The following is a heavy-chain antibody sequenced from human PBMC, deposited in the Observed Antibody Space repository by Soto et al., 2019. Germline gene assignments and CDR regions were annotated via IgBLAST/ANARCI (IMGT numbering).Heavy chain of an antibody. CDR2: INSSSITI. CDR3: ARDPYGGNSRGYYFDY. V-gene: IGHV3-48*02. D-gene: IGHD4-17*01. J-gene: IGHJ4*02. Sequence: GGSLRLSCAASGFTFSSYNMNWVRQAPGKGLEWVSYINSSSITIYYADSVKGRFTIARDNAKNSLYLQMNSLRDEDTAVYYCARDPYGGNSRGYYFDYWGQGTLVTVSS. CDR1: GFTFSSYN.